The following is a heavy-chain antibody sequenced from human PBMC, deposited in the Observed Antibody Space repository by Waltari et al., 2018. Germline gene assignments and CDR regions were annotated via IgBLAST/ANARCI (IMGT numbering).Heavy chain of an antibody. Sequence: EVQLVESGGGLVQPGGSLRLSCAASGFTFSSYEMNWVRQAPGKGLEGVSYISSSGSTIYYADSVKGRFTISRDNAKNSLYLQMNSLRAEDTAVYYCASGAPYCSSTSCPPLYYYYGMDVWGQGTTVTVSS. CDR1: GFTFSSYE. CDR2: ISSSGSTI. J-gene: IGHJ6*02. CDR3: ASGAPYCSSTSCPPLYYYYGMDV. V-gene: IGHV3-48*03. D-gene: IGHD2-2*01.